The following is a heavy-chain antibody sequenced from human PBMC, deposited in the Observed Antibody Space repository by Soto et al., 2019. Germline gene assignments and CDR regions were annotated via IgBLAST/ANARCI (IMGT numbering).Heavy chain of an antibody. CDR2: IYATGSS. CDR3: VRDGTNNLRDWLAP. CDR1: GGSLRGYD. V-gene: IGHV4-4*07. Sequence: SETLSLTCNVSGGSLRGYDWSWIRQPPGKGREWSGRIYATGSSDYNPSLKSRITISVDMSKKPFSLTLRSVTAADTAMYYCVRDGTNNLRDWLAPWGPGTLVTVSS. J-gene: IGHJ5*01. D-gene: IGHD1-1*01.